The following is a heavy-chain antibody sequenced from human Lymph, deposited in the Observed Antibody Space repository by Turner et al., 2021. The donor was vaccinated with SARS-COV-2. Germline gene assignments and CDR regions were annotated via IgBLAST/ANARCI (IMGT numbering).Heavy chain of an antibody. CDR1: GGSISSGDYY. CDR2: IYYSGST. CDR3: ARVVVLRRAYFDY. V-gene: IGHV4-30-4*01. J-gene: IGHJ4*02. Sequence: QVQLQESGPGLVKPSQTLSLTCTVSGGSISSGDYYWSWIRPPPGKGLEWIGYIYYSGSTYYNPSLKSRVTISVDTSKNQFSLKLSSVTAADTAVYYCARVVVLRRAYFDYWGQGTLVTVSS. D-gene: IGHD2-8*01.